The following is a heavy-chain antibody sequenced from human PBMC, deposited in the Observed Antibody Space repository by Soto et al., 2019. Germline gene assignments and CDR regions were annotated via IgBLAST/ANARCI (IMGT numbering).Heavy chain of an antibody. V-gene: IGHV3-48*02. J-gene: IGHJ4*02. D-gene: IGHD2-21*02. CDR2: ISSGSSTI. CDR1: GLTFRSYS. CDR3: ARGNCGGDCDSSPLDY. Sequence: EVQLVESGGGSVQPGGSLRLSCAASGLTFRSYSMNWVRQAPGRGLEWVSYISSGSSTIDYADSVKGRFTISRDNAKNSLYLQMNSLRDEDTAVYYCARGNCGGDCDSSPLDYWGQGTLVTVSS.